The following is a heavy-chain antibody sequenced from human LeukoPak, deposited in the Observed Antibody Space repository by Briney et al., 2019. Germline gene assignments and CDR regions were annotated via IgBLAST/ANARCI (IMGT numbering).Heavy chain of an antibody. V-gene: IGHV3-30*18. CDR1: GFTFSTYG. Sequence: GRSLRLSCAASGFTFSTYGMHWVRQAPGKGLEWVAVTSYDGGNKYYADSVKGRFTISRDNSKNTLYLQMNSLRAEDTAVYYCAKSRGGYSYDDNWFDPWGQGTPVTVSS. CDR3: AKSRGGYSYDDNWFDP. CDR2: TSYDGGNK. D-gene: IGHD5-18*01. J-gene: IGHJ5*02.